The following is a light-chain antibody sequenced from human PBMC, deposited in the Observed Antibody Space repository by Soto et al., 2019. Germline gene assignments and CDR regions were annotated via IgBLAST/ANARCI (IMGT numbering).Light chain of an antibody. CDR1: QGISNY. CDR2: AAS. V-gene: IGKV1-27*01. CDR3: QKYNSGEFT. J-gene: IGKJ3*01. Sequence: DIQMTQSPSSLSASVGDRVTITCRASQGISNYLAWYQQKPGKVPKLLIYAASTLQSGVPSRFSGSGSGTDFTLTISSLHPDDVATYYCQKYNSGEFTFGPGTKVDIK.